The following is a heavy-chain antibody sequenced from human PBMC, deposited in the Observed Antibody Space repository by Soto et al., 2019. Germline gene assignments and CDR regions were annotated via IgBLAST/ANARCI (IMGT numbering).Heavy chain of an antibody. CDR3: ARARYQLLHPYYYGMDV. CDR1: GGSISSNSYY. D-gene: IGHD2-2*01. CDR2: IGYTGTI. Sequence: PSETLSLTCTASGGSISSNSYYWGWIRQSPGKGLEWIGSIGYTGTIYSNPSLQSRVTMSVDTSENQVSLRLSSMTAADSAVYFCARARYQLLHPYYYGMDVWGQGTTVTVSS. V-gene: IGHV4-39*07. J-gene: IGHJ6*02.